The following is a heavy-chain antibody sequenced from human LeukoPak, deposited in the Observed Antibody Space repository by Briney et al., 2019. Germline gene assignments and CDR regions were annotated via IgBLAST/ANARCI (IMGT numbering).Heavy chain of an antibody. CDR1: GYTLTELS. CDR3: ATSYLSVGASLDFDY. V-gene: IGHV1-24*01. Sequence: ASVKVSCKVSGYTLTELSMHWVRQAPGKGLEWMGGFDPEDGETVYAQKFQGRVTMTEDTFTDTAYMELSSLRSEDTAVYYCATSYLSVGASLDFDYWGQGTLVTVSS. J-gene: IGHJ4*02. CDR2: FDPEDGET. D-gene: IGHD1-26*01.